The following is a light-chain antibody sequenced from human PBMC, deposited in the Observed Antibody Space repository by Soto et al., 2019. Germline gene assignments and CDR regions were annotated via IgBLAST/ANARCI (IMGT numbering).Light chain of an antibody. J-gene: IGKJ4*01. CDR3: QQLDSYPPT. CDR2: GVS. CDR1: QDIGSY. Sequence: IQLTQSPSSLSASVGDRVTITCRASQDIGSYLAWYQQKPGKAPKLLIYGVSTLHSGVPSRFSGSASGTDFALTISSLQPEDFATYYCQQLDSYPPTFGGGTRVEIK. V-gene: IGKV1-9*01.